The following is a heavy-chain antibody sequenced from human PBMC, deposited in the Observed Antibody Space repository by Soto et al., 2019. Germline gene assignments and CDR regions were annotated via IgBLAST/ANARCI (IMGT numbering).Heavy chain of an antibody. J-gene: IGHJ5*02. CDR3: ARIRGDYDFWSGYYRHNWFDP. CDR1: GGTFSSYA. CDR2: IIPIFGTA. V-gene: IGHV1-69*13. Sequence: GASVKVSCKASGGTFSSYAISWVRQAPGQGLEWMGGIIPIFGTANYAQKFQGRVTITADESTSTAYMELSSLRSEDTAVYYCARIRGDYDFWSGYYRHNWFDPWGQGTLVTVSS. D-gene: IGHD3-3*01.